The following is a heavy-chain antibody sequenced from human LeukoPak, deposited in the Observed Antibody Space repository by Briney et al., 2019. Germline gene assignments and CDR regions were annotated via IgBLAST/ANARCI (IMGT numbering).Heavy chain of an antibody. J-gene: IGHJ5*02. D-gene: IGHD1-7*01. CDR3: ARGATDTTRWFDP. CDR2: ISSSSSTI. V-gene: IGHV3-48*04. CDR1: GFTFSSYS. Sequence: GGSLRLSCAAPGFTFSSYSMNWVRQAPGKGLEWVSYISSSSSTIYYADSVKGRFTISRDNAKNSLYLQMNGLRADDTATYYCARGATDTTRWFDPWSQGTLVTVSS.